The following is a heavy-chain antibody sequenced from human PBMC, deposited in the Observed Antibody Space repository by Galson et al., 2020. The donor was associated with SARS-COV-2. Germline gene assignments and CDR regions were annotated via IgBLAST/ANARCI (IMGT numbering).Heavy chain of an antibody. J-gene: IGHJ3*02. CDR3: ARPDSSGVQGAFDI. CDR1: GGSISSSSYY. Sequence: SETLSLTCTVSGGSISSSSYYWGWIRQPPGKGLEWIGSIYYSGSTYYNPSLKSRVTISVDTSKNQFSLKLSSVTAADTAVYYCARPDSSGVQGAFDIWGQGTMVTVSS. D-gene: IGHD6-25*01. V-gene: IGHV4-39*01. CDR2: IYYSGST.